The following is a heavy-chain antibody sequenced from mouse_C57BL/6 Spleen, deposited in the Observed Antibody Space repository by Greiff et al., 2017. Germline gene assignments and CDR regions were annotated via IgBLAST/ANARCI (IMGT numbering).Heavy chain of an antibody. Sequence: QVQLQQPGAELVRPGTSVKLSCKASGYTFTSYWMHWVKQRPGQGLEWIGVIDPSDSYTNYNQKFKGKATLTVDTSSSTAYMQLSSLTSEDSAVYCCARDYYGSSYDWFAYWGQGTLVTVSA. CDR2: IDPSDSYT. D-gene: IGHD1-1*01. V-gene: IGHV1-59*01. CDR3: ARDYYGSSYDWFAY. CDR1: GYTFTSYW. J-gene: IGHJ3*01.